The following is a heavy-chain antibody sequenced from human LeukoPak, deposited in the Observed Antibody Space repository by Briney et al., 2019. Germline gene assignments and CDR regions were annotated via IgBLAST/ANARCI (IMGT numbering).Heavy chain of an antibody. CDR2: SYYSGST. V-gene: IGHV4-59*01. Sequence: NPSETLSLTCTVSGCSIRSYSRSWIRQPPGKGLEWIGYSYYSGSTNYNPSLKSRVTISVDTSKNQFSLKLSSVTAADTAVYYCARGAGYGMDVWGQGTTVTVSS. J-gene: IGHJ6*02. CDR1: GCSIRSYS. CDR3: ARGAGYGMDV. D-gene: IGHD6-19*01.